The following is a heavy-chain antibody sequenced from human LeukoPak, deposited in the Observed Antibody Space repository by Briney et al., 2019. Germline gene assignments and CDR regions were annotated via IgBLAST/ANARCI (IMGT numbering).Heavy chain of an antibody. CDR3: ARVLRSSWGRHFDY. D-gene: IGHD6-6*01. CDR2: ISSSSSTI. Sequence: PGGSLRLSCAASGFTFSSYSMNWVRQAPGKGLEWVSYISSSSSTIYYADSVKGRFTISRDNAKNSLYLQMNSLRAEDTAVYYCARVLRSSWGRHFDYWGQGTLVTVSS. J-gene: IGHJ4*02. V-gene: IGHV3-48*01. CDR1: GFTFSSYS.